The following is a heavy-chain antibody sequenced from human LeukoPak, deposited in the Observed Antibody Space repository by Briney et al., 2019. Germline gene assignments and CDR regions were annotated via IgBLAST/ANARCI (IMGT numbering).Heavy chain of an antibody. J-gene: IGHJ2*01. Sequence: GSLRLSCAASGFTFSSYSMNWVRQAPGKGLEWVSYISSSSSTIYYADSVKGRFTISRDNAKNSLYLQMNSLRAEDTAVYYCARRPITMVRGVDWYFDLWGRGTLVTVSS. CDR1: GFTFSSYS. V-gene: IGHV3-48*01. CDR3: ARRPITMVRGVDWYFDL. D-gene: IGHD3-10*01. CDR2: ISSSSSTI.